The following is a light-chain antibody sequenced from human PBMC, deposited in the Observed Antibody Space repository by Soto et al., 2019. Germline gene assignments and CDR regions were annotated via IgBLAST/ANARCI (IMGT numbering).Light chain of an antibody. CDR2: EVT. V-gene: IGLV2-23*02. CDR1: SSDVGSYNL. Sequence: QSVLTQPASVSGSPGQSITISCTGTSSDVGSYNLVSWYQQHPGEAPKLMIYEVTKRPSGVSNRFSGSKSGNTASLTISGLQAQDEADYYCFSYAAGSTFVFGTGTKFSVL. CDR3: FSYAAGSTFV. J-gene: IGLJ1*01.